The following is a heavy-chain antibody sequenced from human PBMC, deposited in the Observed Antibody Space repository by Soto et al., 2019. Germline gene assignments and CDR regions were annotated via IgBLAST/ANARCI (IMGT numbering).Heavy chain of an antibody. V-gene: IGHV1-18*04. CDR2: ISVYNGNT. CDR1: GYTFASYY. J-gene: IGHJ4*02. CDR3: ARSGVCSIISCYLPFDS. Sequence: APSRVSGKACGYTFASYYINVVRQAPGQGLEWMGWISVYNGNTNYAQNLQGRVTMTTDTSTSTAYMELRSLRSDDTAVYYCARSGVCSIISCYLPFDSWGQGTLVTVS. D-gene: IGHD2-2*01.